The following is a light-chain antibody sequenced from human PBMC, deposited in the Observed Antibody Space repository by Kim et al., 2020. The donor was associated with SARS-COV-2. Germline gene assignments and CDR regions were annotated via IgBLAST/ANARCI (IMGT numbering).Light chain of an antibody. Sequence: DIQMTQSPSSLSASVVDRVTITCRASRSITNYLNWYQQKPGKAPNLLIYAASSLQSGVPSRFTGSGSGTDFTLTISSLRPEDFATYYCQQTYFTPPTFGQGTKVDIK. V-gene: IGKV1-39*01. J-gene: IGKJ1*01. CDR2: AAS. CDR1: RSITNY. CDR3: QQTYFTPPT.